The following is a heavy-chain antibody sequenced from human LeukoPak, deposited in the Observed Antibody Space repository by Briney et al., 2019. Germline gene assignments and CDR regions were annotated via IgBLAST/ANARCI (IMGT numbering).Heavy chain of an antibody. CDR2: IIPIFGTT. D-gene: IGHD6-13*01. V-gene: IGHV1-69*01. CDR3: ARDSIAAAGNAEYFQH. CDR1: GYTFTSYA. Sequence: SVKVSCKASGYTFTSYAINWVRQATGQGLEWMGGIIPIFGTTNYAQKFQGRVTITADESTSTAYMELSSLRSEDTAVYYCARDSIAAAGNAEYFQHWGQGTLVTVSS. J-gene: IGHJ1*01.